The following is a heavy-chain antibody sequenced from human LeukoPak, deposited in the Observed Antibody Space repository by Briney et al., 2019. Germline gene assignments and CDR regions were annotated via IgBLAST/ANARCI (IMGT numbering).Heavy chain of an antibody. Sequence: SETLSLTCTVSGGSISSGDYYWSWIRQPPGKGLEWIGYIYYSGSIYYNPSLKSRVTISADTSKKQFSLKLSSVTAADTAVYYCARGYSSSWNYFDYWGQGTLVTVSS. V-gene: IGHV4-30-4*02. J-gene: IGHJ4*02. CDR3: ARGYSSSWNYFDY. CDR2: IYYSGSI. D-gene: IGHD6-13*01. CDR1: GGSISSGDYY.